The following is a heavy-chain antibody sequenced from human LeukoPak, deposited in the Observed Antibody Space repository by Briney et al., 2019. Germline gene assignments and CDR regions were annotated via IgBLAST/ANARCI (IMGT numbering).Heavy chain of an antibody. V-gene: IGHV4-59*01. D-gene: IGHD1-1*01. CDR1: GGSISSYY. CDR2: IYYSGST. Sequence: RPSETLSLTCTVSGGSISSYYWSWIRQPPGKGLEWIGYIYYSGSTNYNPSLKSRVTISVDTSKNQFSLKLSSVTAADTAVYYCARAHKLNAFDIWGQGTMVTASS. J-gene: IGHJ3*02. CDR3: ARAHKLNAFDI.